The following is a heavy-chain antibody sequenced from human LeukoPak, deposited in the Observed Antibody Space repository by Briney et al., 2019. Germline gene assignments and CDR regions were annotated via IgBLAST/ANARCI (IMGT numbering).Heavy chain of an antibody. V-gene: IGHV4-34*01. D-gene: IGHD6-19*01. J-gene: IGHJ6*02. CDR3: ARSWIAVAGNYYYGMDV. CDR1: GGSFSGYY. CDR2: INHSGST. Sequence: SGTLSLTCAVYGGSFSGYYWSWIRQPPGKGVEGMGEINHSGSTNYNPSLKSRVTISVDTSKNQFSLKLSSVTAADTAVYYCARSWIAVAGNYYYGMDVWGQGTTVTVSS.